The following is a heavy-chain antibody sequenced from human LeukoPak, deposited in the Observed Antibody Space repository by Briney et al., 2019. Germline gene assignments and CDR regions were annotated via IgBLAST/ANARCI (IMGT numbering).Heavy chain of an antibody. J-gene: IGHJ6*03. V-gene: IGHV1-69*05. D-gene: IGHD1-26*01. Sequence: SVKVSFKASGDIFNSYSVSWVRQAPGQGGEWMGGIIPMFGSANYAQKFQGRVTITTDQSTTIVYMELSSLSSEDTAVYYCARVGRSRGSLPNSYYYMDVWGEGTTVTVSS. CDR2: IIPMFGSA. CDR3: ARVGRSRGSLPNSYYYMDV. CDR1: GDIFNSYS.